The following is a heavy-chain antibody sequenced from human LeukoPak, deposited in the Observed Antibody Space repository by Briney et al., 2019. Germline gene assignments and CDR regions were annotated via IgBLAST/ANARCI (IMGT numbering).Heavy chain of an antibody. CDR2: INPNSGGT. CDR1: GYTFTGYY. D-gene: IGHD2-2*02. V-gene: IGHV1-2*02. Sequence: ASVKVSCKASGYTFTGYYMHWVRHAPGQGLEWMGWINPNSGGTNYAQNFQGRVTMTRDTSISTAYMELSRLRSDDTAVYYCARGGGYCSSTSCYNNWFDPWGQGTLVTVPS. J-gene: IGHJ5*02. CDR3: ARGGGYCSSTSCYNNWFDP.